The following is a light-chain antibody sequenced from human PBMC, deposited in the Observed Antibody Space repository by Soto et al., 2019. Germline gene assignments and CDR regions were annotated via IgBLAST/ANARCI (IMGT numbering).Light chain of an antibody. CDR3: QQYNSAPWT. Sequence: DIHMTQSPSSLSASVGDRVTITCRASQGISNYLAWYQQKPGKVPKLLIYAASTFQSGVPSRFSGSGSGTDLTLTISSLQPEFFAIYPCQQYNSAPWTLGQGSKLDIK. CDR2: AAS. V-gene: IGKV1-27*01. CDR1: QGISNY. J-gene: IGKJ1*01.